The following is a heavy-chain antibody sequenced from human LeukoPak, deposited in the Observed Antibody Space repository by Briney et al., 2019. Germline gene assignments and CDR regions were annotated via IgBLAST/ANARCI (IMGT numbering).Heavy chain of an antibody. J-gene: IGHJ4*02. CDR3: AKDGGTHFDH. V-gene: IGHV3-48*01. D-gene: IGHD1-26*01. CDR2: LSSSGTTI. CDR1: GFTFRTSG. Sequence: GGSLRLSCAASGFTFRTSGMNWVRQAPGKGLEWVSYLSSSGTTISYAQSVTGRFTITRDNDQNSLTLHMNSLRADDTAVYCAKDGGTHFDHWGQGTLVTVSS.